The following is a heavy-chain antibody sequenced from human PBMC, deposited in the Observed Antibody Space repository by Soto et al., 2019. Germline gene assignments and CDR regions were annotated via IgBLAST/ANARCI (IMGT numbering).Heavy chain of an antibody. J-gene: IGHJ4*02. V-gene: IGHV3-11*01. D-gene: IGHD3-22*01. CDR3: AKMSSENYYDPVFS. CDR1: GFTFSDYY. CDR2: TSSRGNPI. Sequence: QVQLVESGGGLVKTSESLTIACAASGFTFSDYYMSWVRQAPGQGLGWVSYTSSRGNPIYYADSVKGRFTISRDNAKNSVYRQMNSLRAEDSALYFCAKMSSENYYDPVFSWGQGTLVTVSS.